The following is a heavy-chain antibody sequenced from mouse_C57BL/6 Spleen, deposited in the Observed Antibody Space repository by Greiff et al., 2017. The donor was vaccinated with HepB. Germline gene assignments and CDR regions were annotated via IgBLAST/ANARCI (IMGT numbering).Heavy chain of an antibody. D-gene: IGHD2-3*01. V-gene: IGHV1-53*01. CDR1: GYTFTSYW. J-gene: IGHJ3*01. CDR2: INPSNGGT. CDR3: ARSDGYYPSWFAY. Sequence: VQLQQSGTELVKPGASVKLSCKASGYTFTSYWMHWVKQRPGQGLEWIGNINPSNGGTNYNEKFKSKATLTVDKSSSTAYMQLSSLTSEDSAVYYCARSDGYYPSWFAYWGQGTLVTVSA.